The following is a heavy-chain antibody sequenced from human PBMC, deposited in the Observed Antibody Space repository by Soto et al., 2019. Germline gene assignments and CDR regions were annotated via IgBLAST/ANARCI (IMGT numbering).Heavy chain of an antibody. D-gene: IGHD5-12*01. CDR1: GLTFSSYA. J-gene: IGHJ4*02. V-gene: IGHV3-30-3*01. Sequence: GGSLRLSCAASGLTFSSYAMHWVRQAPGKGLEWVAVISYDGSNKYYADSVKGRFTISRDNSKNTLYLQMNSLRAEDTAVYYCARVHIVATIPFDYWGQGTLVTVSS. CDR2: ISYDGSNK. CDR3: ARVHIVATIPFDY.